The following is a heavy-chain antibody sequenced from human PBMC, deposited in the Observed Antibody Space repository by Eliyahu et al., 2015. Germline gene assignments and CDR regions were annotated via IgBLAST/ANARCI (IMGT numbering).Heavy chain of an antibody. CDR2: IYYSGDT. CDR1: GGSISNSGYY. CDR3: AKQAYEXSNPSAYNWFDP. V-gene: IGHV4-39*01. Sequence: QVQLQESGPGLVKPLETLFPTCIVSGGSISNSGYYWGWIRQPPGKGLEWIGSIYYSGDTYYNPSLKSRITMSVDTSKNHFSLKVSSVTAADTAVYYCAKQAYEXSNPSAYNWFDPWGQGKLVTVSS. J-gene: IGHJ5*02. D-gene: IGHD4-11*01.